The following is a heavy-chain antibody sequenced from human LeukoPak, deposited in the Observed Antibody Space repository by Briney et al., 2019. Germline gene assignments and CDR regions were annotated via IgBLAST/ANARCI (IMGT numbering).Heavy chain of an antibody. J-gene: IGHJ3*02. CDR1: GGSISSYY. CDR2: IYTSGST. D-gene: IGHD6-13*01. V-gene: IGHV4-4*07. Sequence: SETLSLTCTVSGGSISSYYWSWIRQPAGKGLEWIGRIYTSGSTNYNPSLKSRVTMSVDTSKNQFSLKLSSVTAADTAVYYCATALFHSSSWYEVPPASGPGAFDIWGQGTMVTVSS. CDR3: ATALFHSSSWYEVPPASGPGAFDI.